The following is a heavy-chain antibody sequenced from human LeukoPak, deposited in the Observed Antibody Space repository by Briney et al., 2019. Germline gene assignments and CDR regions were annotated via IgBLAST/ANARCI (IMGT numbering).Heavy chain of an antibody. D-gene: IGHD3-3*01. J-gene: IGHJ3*02. CDR3: AKDIGRRFGVVIHRRGVFDI. Sequence: ASVKVSCKASGYTFTGYYMHWVRQAPGQGLEWMGWINPNSGGTNYAQKFQGRVTMTRDTSISTAYMELSRLRSDDTAVYYCAKDIGRRFGVVIHRRGVFDIWGQGTMVTVSS. CDR2: INPNSGGT. V-gene: IGHV1-2*02. CDR1: GYTFTGYY.